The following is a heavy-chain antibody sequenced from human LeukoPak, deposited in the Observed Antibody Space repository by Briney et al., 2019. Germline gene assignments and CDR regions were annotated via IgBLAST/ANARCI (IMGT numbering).Heavy chain of an antibody. D-gene: IGHD5-18*01. CDR3: ARGGVGYSYGLAFDY. V-gene: IGHV4-4*07. Sequence: SETLSLTCTVSGGSISSYYWSWIRQPAGKGLEWIGRIYTSGSTNYNPSLKSRATMSVDTSKNQFSLKLSSVTAADTAVYYCARGGVGYSYGLAFDYWGQGTLVTVPS. CDR1: GGSISSYY. J-gene: IGHJ4*02. CDR2: IYTSGST.